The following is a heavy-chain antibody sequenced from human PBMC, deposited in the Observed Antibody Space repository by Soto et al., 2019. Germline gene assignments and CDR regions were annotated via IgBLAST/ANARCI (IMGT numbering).Heavy chain of an antibody. CDR3: ENARSSSTARDVPDY. CDR1: GFTFSSYT. J-gene: IGHJ4*02. Sequence: EVQLLESGGGLVQPGGSLRLSCAASGFTFSSYTMSWVRQAPGKGLEWVSVIRGSGGSPYYADSVQGRFTISRDNPKNKLYLQMNSVRAEDTSIYYIENARSSSTARDVPDYWGQGPLVTVSS. D-gene: IGHD2-2*01. V-gene: IGHV3-23*01. CDR2: IRGSGGSP.